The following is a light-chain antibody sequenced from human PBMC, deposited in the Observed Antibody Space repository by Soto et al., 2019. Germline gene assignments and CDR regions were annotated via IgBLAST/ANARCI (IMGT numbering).Light chain of an antibody. CDR1: LPISNY. V-gene: IGKV1-27*01. J-gene: IGKJ1*01. CDR3: QQYNSYSRT. Sequence: DIQMTQSPSSLSASVGDRVTITCRASLPISNYLAWYQQKPGKIPNLLIYAASTLQAGVPSRFSGSGSGTEFTLTIGSLQHDDFETYYCQQYNSYSRTFGQGTKVDIK. CDR2: AAS.